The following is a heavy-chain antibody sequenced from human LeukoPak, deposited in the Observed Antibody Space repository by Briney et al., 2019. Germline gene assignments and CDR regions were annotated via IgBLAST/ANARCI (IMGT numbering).Heavy chain of an antibody. V-gene: IGHV3-30*02. CDR1: VFTFSSYG. CDR3: AKDQAPPSYYYYMDV. Sequence: PGGSLRLSCAASVFTFSSYGMHWVRQAPGKGLEWVAFIRYDGSNKYYADSVKGRFTISRDNSKNTLYLQMNSLRAEDTAVYYCAKDQAPPSYYYYMDVWAKGPRSPSP. J-gene: IGHJ6*03. CDR2: IRYDGSNK.